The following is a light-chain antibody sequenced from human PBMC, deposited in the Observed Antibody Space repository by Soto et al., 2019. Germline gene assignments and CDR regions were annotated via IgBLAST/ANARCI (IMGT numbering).Light chain of an antibody. CDR2: KTN. J-gene: IGLJ1*01. CDR3: AAWDDSLSAYV. Sequence: QSVLTQPPSASGPPGQRVTISCSGSSSTIGSHSVHWFQQLPGTAPKLLIYKTNQRPSGVPDRFSASKSGTSASLAISGLRSEDEADYYCAAWDDSLSAYVFGTGTKLTVL. CDR1: SSTIGSHS. V-gene: IGLV1-47*01.